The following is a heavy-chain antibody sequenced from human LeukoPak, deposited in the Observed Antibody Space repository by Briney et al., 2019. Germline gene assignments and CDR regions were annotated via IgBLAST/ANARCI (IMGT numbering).Heavy chain of an antibody. CDR2: INHSGST. CDR3: ARGFAYGGHFDY. Sequence: SETLSLTCAVYGGSFSGYYWSWIRQPPGKGLEWIGEINHSGSTNYNPSLKSRVTISVDTSKNQFSLKLSSVTAADTAVYYCARGFAYGGHFDYWGQGTLVAVSS. D-gene: IGHD3-3*01. J-gene: IGHJ4*02. CDR1: GGSFSGYY. V-gene: IGHV4-34*01.